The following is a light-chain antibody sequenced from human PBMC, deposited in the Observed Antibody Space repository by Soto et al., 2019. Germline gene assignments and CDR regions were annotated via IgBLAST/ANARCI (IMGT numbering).Light chain of an antibody. CDR1: QDVKNY. V-gene: IGKV1-27*01. J-gene: IGKJ4*01. CDR2: AAS. Sequence: DIQMTQSPSSLSASVGDRVTITCRASQDVKNYLAWYQQKPGKVPKLLIYAASTLQSGVPSRFSGSGSGTAFTLTINSLHPEDVGSYYCQKHNSVPLTFGGGTKVEIK. CDR3: QKHNSVPLT.